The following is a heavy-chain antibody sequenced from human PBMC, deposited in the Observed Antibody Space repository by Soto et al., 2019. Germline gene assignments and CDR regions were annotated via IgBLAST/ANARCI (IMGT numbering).Heavy chain of an antibody. Sequence: SETLSLTCTVSGGSISSSSYYWGWIRQPPGKGLEWIGSIYYSGSTYYNPSLKSRVTISVDTSKNQFSLKLSSVTAADTAVYYCARDQADGSGSYSGGFDYWGQGTLVTVSS. J-gene: IGHJ4*02. D-gene: IGHD3-10*01. V-gene: IGHV4-39*07. CDR1: GGSISSSSYY. CDR3: ARDQADGSGSYSGGFDY. CDR2: IYYSGST.